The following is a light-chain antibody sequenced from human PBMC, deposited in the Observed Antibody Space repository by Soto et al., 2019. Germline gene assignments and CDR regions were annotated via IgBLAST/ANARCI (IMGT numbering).Light chain of an antibody. V-gene: IGKV2-24*01. Sequence: DVVLTQTPLSSPVTLGQPASISCRSSQSLVYSDGNTYLSWLQQRPGQPPRLLIYQISNRLSGVPDRFSGSGAGTDFTLKISRVEAEDVGVYYCMQFAHFPRPFGQETKVDIK. CDR3: MQFAHFPRP. CDR1: QSLVYSDGNTY. J-gene: IGKJ1*01. CDR2: QIS.